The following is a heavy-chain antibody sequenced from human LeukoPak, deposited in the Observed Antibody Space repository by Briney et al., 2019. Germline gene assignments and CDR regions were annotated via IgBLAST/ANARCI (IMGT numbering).Heavy chain of an antibody. CDR1: GDSINSLDL. CDR2: MYLSGTT. J-gene: IGHJ4*02. V-gene: IGHV4-4*02. Sequence: SETLSLTCTVSGDSINSLDLWSWVRQPPGKGLEWIGEMYLSGTTHSNPSVKSRVTISIDKSKNQFFSNLSSVTAADTAVYYCARAASMSYPQILDYWGQGTLVTVSS. CDR3: ARAASMSYPQILDY. D-gene: IGHD2-21*01.